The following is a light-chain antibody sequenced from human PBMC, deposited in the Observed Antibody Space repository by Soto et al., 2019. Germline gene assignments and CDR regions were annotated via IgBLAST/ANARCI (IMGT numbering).Light chain of an antibody. J-gene: IGKJ1*01. V-gene: IGKV3-20*01. Sequence: EIVLTQSPGTLSLSPGEIATLSCRTSHSVDSTQLAWYQQKPGEAPRLLIYGASGRDTGIPDRFGGSGSGADVTLTISRLEPEDFAVYYCQHYGDSRTFGQGTKVEV. CDR1: HSVDSTQ. CDR2: GAS. CDR3: QHYGDSRT.